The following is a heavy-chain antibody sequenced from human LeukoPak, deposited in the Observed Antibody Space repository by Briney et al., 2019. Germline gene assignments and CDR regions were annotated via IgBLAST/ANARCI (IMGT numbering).Heavy chain of an antibody. V-gene: IGHV4-4*02. Sequence: SGTLSLTCAVSGGSISSSNWWSWVRQPPGKGLEWIGEIYHSGSTNYNPSLKGRVTISVDKSKNQFSLKLSSVTAADTAVYYCARDDSGRYFQHWGQGTLVTVSS. CDR1: GGSISSSNW. D-gene: IGHD2-21*02. J-gene: IGHJ1*01. CDR2: IYHSGST. CDR3: ARDDSGRYFQH.